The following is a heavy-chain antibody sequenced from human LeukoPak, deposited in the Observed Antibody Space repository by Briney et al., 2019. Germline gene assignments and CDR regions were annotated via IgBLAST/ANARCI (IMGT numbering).Heavy chain of an antibody. D-gene: IGHD2-2*01. CDR1: GYTLTELS. CDR2: FDPEDGET. J-gene: IGHJ5*02. Sequence: ASVKVSCKVSGYTLTELSMHWVRQAPGKGLEWMGGFDPEDGETIYAQKFQGRVTMTEDTSTDTAYMELSSLRSEDTAVYYCATEGPYCSSTSRYLAPGSYNWFDPWGQGTLVTVSS. V-gene: IGHV1-24*01. CDR3: ATEGPYCSSTSRYLAPGSYNWFDP.